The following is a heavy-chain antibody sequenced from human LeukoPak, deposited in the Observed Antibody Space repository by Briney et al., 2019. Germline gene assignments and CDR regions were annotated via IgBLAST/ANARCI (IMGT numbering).Heavy chain of an antibody. J-gene: IGHJ4*02. V-gene: IGHV3-74*01. CDR1: GFTFSSYW. CDR3: ARSTIFGVEIDY. Sequence: QAGXXLRLSCAASGFTFSSYWMHWVRQAPGKGLVWVSRINSDGSSTNYADSVKRRFTISRDNAKNTLYLQMNSLRAEDTAVYYCARSTIFGVEIDYWGQGTLVTVSS. D-gene: IGHD3-3*01. CDR2: INSDGSST.